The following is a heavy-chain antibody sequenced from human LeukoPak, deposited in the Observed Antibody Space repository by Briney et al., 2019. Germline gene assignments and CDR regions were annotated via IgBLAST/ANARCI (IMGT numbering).Heavy chain of an antibody. CDR1: GFTFSSYW. Sequence: GGALRLSCAGSGFTFSSYWMSWVRQPRSKGVEWVANIKQDGSEKYYVDSVKGRFTISRDNAKNSLYLQMNSLRAEDTAVYYCAKASHAVVVTAIPGGYWGQGTLVTVSS. D-gene: IGHD2-21*02. J-gene: IGHJ4*02. V-gene: IGHV3-7*03. CDR3: AKASHAVVVTAIPGGY. CDR2: IKQDGSEK.